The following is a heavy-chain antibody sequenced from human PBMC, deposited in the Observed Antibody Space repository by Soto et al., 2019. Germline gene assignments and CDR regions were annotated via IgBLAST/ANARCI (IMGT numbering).Heavy chain of an antibody. D-gene: IGHD1-26*01. CDR3: ARDREAVFDY. Sequence: GGSLRLSCAASGFSFSSYGMHWVRQAPGKGLEWVAVIWYDGSNKYYADSVKGRFTISRDNSKNTLYLQMNSLRAEDTAIYYCARDREAVFDYWGQGTLVTVSS. V-gene: IGHV3-33*01. J-gene: IGHJ4*02. CDR1: GFSFSSYG. CDR2: IWYDGSNK.